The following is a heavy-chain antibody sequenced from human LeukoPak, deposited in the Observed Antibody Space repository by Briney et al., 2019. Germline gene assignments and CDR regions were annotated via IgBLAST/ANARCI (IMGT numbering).Heavy chain of an antibody. D-gene: IGHD3-9*01. CDR3: ARNFDMKGFDP. CDR2: SNSDSGFT. Sequence: SEKVSCKASGYTFTGYYLNWVRQAPGQGLESVGWSNSDSGFTKYAQKFQGRVTMTRDTSITTVYMDLTRLTSDDTAVYYCARNFDMKGFDPWGQGTLVTVSS. J-gene: IGHJ5*02. V-gene: IGHV1-2*02. CDR1: GYTFTGYY.